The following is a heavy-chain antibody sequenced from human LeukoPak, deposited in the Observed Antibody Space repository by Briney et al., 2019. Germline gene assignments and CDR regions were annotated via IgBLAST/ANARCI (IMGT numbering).Heavy chain of an antibody. CDR2: IRYDGSNK. D-gene: IGHD6-19*01. CDR1: GFTFSSYG. J-gene: IGHJ4*02. Sequence: GGSLRLSCAASGFTFSSYGMHWVRQAPGKGLEWVAFIRYDGSNKYYADSVKGRFTISRDNSKNTLYLQMNSLRAEDTAVYYCARDRIVGIAVAGPTPLYWGQGTLVTVSS. CDR3: ARDRIVGIAVAGPTPLY. V-gene: IGHV3-30*02.